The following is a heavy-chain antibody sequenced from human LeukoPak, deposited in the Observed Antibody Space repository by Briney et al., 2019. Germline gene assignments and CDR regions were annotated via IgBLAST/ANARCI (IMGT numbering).Heavy chain of an antibody. CDR3: ARRGSGYRYFDL. CDR1: GGSISSSSYY. Sequence: SDTLSLTRTVSGGSISSSSYYWGWIRQPPGKGLEWIGSIYYSGSTYYNPSLKSRVTISVDTSKNQFSLKLSSVTAADTAVYYCARRGSGYRYFDLWGRGTLVTVSS. CDR2: IYYSGST. D-gene: IGHD3-16*01. J-gene: IGHJ2*01. V-gene: IGHV4-39*01.